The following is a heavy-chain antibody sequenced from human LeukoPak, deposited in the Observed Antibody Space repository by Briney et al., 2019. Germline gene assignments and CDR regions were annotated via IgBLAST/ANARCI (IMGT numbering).Heavy chain of an antibody. V-gene: IGHV3-74*01. Sequence: PGGSLRLSCAASGFTFGNYWMHWVRQAPGKGLLWVSRISDDGSSANYADSVQGRFTISRDNAKNTVYLQMHSLRAEDTAVYYCVSGYCSSTTCYRGAYWGQGTLVTVSP. CDR2: ISDDGSSA. CDR1: GFTFGNYW. CDR3: VSGYCSSTTCYRGAY. J-gene: IGHJ4*02. D-gene: IGHD2-2*03.